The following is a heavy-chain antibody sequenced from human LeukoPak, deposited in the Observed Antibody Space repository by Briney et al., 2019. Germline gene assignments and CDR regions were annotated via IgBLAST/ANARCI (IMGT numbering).Heavy chain of an antibody. V-gene: IGHV3-33*01. CDR2: IWYDGSNK. J-gene: IGHJ6*02. CDR1: GFTFSSYG. Sequence: TGGSLRLSCAASGFTFSSYGMHWVRQAPGKGLEWVAVIWYDGSNKYYADSVKGRFTISRDNSKNTLYLQMNSLRAEDTAVYYCARDRISLGRYGMDVWGQGTTVTVSS. CDR3: ARDRISLGRYGMDV. D-gene: IGHD2-15*01.